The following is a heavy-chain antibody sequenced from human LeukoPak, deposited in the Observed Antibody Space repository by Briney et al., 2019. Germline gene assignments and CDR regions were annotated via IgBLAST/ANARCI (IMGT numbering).Heavy chain of an antibody. J-gene: IGHJ4*02. Sequence: SQTLSLTCAISGDSVSSNSASWNWIRQSPSRGLEWLGRTYSRSKWFNDYAVSVKSRITINPDTSKNQFSLHLSSVTPDDTAVYYCARGTGSLDYWGQGTLVTVSS. CDR3: ARGTGSLDY. V-gene: IGHV6-1*01. CDR1: GDSVSSNSAS. D-gene: IGHD1-26*01. CDR2: TYSRSKWFN.